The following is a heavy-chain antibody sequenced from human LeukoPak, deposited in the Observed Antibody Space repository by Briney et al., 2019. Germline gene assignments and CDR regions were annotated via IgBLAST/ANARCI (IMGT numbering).Heavy chain of an antibody. Sequence: PSETLSHTCTVSGGSISSYYWSWIRQPPGKGLEWIGYIYYSGSTNYNPSLKSRVTISVDTSKNQFSLKLSSVTAADTAVYYCARQFGAFDAFDIWGQGTMVTVSS. CDR2: IYYSGST. CDR1: GGSISSYY. V-gene: IGHV4-59*01. CDR3: ARQFGAFDAFDI. D-gene: IGHD3-10*01. J-gene: IGHJ3*02.